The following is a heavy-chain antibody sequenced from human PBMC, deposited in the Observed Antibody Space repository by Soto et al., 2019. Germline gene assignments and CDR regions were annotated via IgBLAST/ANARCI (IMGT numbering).Heavy chain of an antibody. CDR1: GYGNSVYP. D-gene: IGHD2-2*01. J-gene: IGHJ4*02. CDR3: ARESPGYCISTSCEGFAY. Sequence: ALVNVSRKTAGYGNSVYPSGRVRLETGQGPEWMGWINAGNGTTKYSQKFQGRVTITRDTSASTAYMELSSLRSEDTAVYYCARESPGYCISTSCEGFAYWGQGTLVTVSS. CDR2: INAGNGTT. V-gene: IGHV1-3*01.